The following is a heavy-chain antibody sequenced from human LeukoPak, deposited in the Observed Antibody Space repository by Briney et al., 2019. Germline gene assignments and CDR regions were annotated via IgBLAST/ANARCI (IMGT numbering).Heavy chain of an antibody. D-gene: IGHD6-19*01. CDR3: ARDLGSGFNMTLAGTGD. CDR2: INPNSGDT. V-gene: IGHV1-2*06. J-gene: IGHJ4*02. Sequence: ASVMVSCKASGYTFIDYSMHWVRQAPGQGLRWMGRINPNSGDTNYAQEFQGRVTMTRDTSISTTYMELSGLRSDDTAVYYCARDLGSGFNMTLAGTGDWGQGTLVTVSS. CDR1: GYTFIDYS.